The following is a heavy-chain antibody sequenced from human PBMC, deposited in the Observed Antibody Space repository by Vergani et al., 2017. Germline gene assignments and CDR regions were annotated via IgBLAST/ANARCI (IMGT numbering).Heavy chain of an antibody. Sequence: QVQLVQSGAEVKKPGASVKVSCKASGYTFTSYYIHWVRQATGQGLEWMGWMNPNSGNTGYAQKFQGRVTMTRNTSISTAYMELSSLRSEDTAVYYCARGRKVARVVPAKLGPRDYYYYMDVWGKGTTVTVSS. D-gene: IGHD2-2*01. J-gene: IGHJ6*03. CDR1: GYTFTSYY. CDR3: ARGRKVARVVPAKLGPRDYYYYMDV. V-gene: IGHV1-8*02. CDR2: MNPNSGNT.